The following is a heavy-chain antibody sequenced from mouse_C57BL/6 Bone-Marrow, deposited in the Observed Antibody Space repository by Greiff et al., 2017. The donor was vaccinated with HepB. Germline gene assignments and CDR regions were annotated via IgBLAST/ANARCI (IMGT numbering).Heavy chain of an antibody. J-gene: IGHJ2*01. Sequence: VQLQQPGAELVRPGTSVKLSCKASGYTFTSYWMHWVKQRPGQGLEWIGVIDPSDSYTNYNQKFKGKATLTVDTSSSTAYMQLSSLTSEDSAVYYCARKGPGAFDYWGQGTTLTVSS. V-gene: IGHV1-59*01. CDR2: IDPSDSYT. CDR1: GYTFTSYW. CDR3: ARKGPGAFDY.